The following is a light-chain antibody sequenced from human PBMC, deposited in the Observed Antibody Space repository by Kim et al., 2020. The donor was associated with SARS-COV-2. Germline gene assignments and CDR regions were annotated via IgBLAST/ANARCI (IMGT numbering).Light chain of an antibody. J-gene: IGKJ2*03. V-gene: IGKV3-15*01. CDR2: GAA. Sequence: VSPGERATLSCRASQIISNKLAWYQHKPGQAPRLLIYGAATRATDIPARFSGSGSGTEFTLTISSLQSEDFAVYYCQQYNYWPIYSFGQGTKLEI. CDR3: QQYNYWPIYS. CDR1: QIISNK.